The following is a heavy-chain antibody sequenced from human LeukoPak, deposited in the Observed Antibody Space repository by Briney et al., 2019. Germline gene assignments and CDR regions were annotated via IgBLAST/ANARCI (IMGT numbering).Heavy chain of an antibody. CDR2: INPDNGDT. CDR1: GYTFTSQD. V-gene: IGHV1-3*03. CDR3: ARDHGIADYYMDV. J-gene: IGHJ6*03. D-gene: IGHD6-13*01. Sequence: ASVKVSCKTSGYTFTSQDMHWVRQAPGQGLEWVGRINPDNGDTTYSQEFQGRVTITADKSTSTAYMELSSLRSEDTAVYYCARDHGIADYYMDVWGKGTTVTVSS.